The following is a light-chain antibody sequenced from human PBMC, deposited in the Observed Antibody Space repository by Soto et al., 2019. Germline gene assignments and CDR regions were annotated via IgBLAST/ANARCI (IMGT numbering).Light chain of an antibody. Sequence: DIVMTQSPDSPAVSLGERATINCKSSQRVLYSSNNKNYLAWYQQKPGQPPKLLIYWASTRESGVPDRFSGSGSGTDFTLTISSLQAEDVAVYYCQQYYSTSLFTFGPGTKVDIK. CDR1: QRVLYSSNNKNY. CDR2: WAS. V-gene: IGKV4-1*01. CDR3: QQYYSTSLFT. J-gene: IGKJ3*01.